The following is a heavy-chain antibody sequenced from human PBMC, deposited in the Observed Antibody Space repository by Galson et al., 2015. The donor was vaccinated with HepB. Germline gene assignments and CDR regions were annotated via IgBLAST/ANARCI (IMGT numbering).Heavy chain of an antibody. CDR2: ISGSSSDI. CDR1: GFTFSSYR. D-gene: IGHD6-13*01. V-gene: IGHV3-21*01. CDR3: ARDGRVAAARGGFDY. Sequence: SLRLSCAASGFTFSSYRMNWVRRAPGKGLEWVSSISGSSSDIYYADSVRGRFTISRDNAKNSVYLQMNSLRAEDTAVYYCARDGRVAAARGGFDYWGQGTLVTVSS. J-gene: IGHJ4*02.